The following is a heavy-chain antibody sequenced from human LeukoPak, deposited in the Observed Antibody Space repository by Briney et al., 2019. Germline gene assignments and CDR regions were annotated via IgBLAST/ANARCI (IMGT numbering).Heavy chain of an antibody. J-gene: IGHJ4*02. V-gene: IGHV4-39*07. CDR1: GGSISSSSYY. D-gene: IGHD3-10*01. CDR3: ARGRYIDSARGKTIDSGSYNVFDR. Sequence: PSETLSLTCNVSGGSISSSSYYWGWIRQPPGKGLEWIGSIYYSGSTYYNPSLESRVTISVDTSKNQFSLKLSSVTAADTAVYYCARGRYIDSARGKTIDSGSYNVFDRWGQGTLVTVSS. CDR2: IYYSGST.